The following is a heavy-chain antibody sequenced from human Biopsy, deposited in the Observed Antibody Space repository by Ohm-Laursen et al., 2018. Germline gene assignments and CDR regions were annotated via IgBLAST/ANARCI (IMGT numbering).Heavy chain of an antibody. V-gene: IGHV1-18*04. J-gene: IGHJ3*02. CDR1: GYTFTAYG. CDR3: ARDPGYDFWSGSDPFDI. D-gene: IGHD3-3*01. CDR2: ISTYNDDT. Sequence: EASVKVSCKTSGYTFTAYGISWVRQAPGQGLEWMGWISTYNDDTNIAQKFQGRVSMTTDTSTRTAYMELRSPRSGDTAIYFCARDPGYDFWSGSDPFDIWGQGTLVTVS.